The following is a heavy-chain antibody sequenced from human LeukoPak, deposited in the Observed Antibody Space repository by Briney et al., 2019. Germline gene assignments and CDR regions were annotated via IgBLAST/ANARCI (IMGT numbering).Heavy chain of an antibody. V-gene: IGHV3-23*01. D-gene: IGHD6-13*01. CDR3: AYPGYSSSWTHFDY. Sequence: GGSLRLSCAASGFTFSSYAMNWIRQAPGKGLEWVSAISGSGGTTYYADPVKGRFTISRDNSRNTLYLQMNSLRAEDTAVYYCAYPGYSSSWTHFDYWGQGALVTVSS. J-gene: IGHJ4*02. CDR2: ISGSGGTT. CDR1: GFTFSSYA.